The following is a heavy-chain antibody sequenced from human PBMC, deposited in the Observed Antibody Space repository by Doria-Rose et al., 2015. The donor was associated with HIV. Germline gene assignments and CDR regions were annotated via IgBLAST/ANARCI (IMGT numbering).Heavy chain of an antibody. D-gene: IGHD6-13*01. J-gene: IGHJ4*02. CDR1: GVSHSSPGMG. CDR3: ARIKSSRWYHKYYFDF. V-gene: IGHV2-26*01. CDR2: IFSDDER. Sequence: SGPVLVKPTETLTLTCTVSGVSHSSPGMGVSWIRQPPGKALEWLANIFSDDERSYKTSLKSRLTISRGTSKSQVVLTMTDMGPVDTATYYCARIKSSRWYHKYYFDFWGQGTLVIVSA.